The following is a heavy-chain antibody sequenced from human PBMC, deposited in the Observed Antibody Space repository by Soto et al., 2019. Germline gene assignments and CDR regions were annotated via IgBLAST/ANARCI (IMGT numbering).Heavy chain of an antibody. D-gene: IGHD2-15*01. J-gene: IGHJ6*02. CDR2: IYSGGST. CDR1: GFTVSSNY. CDR3: AKEGGLGAVVVVAATLYYGMDV. V-gene: IGHV3-53*05. Sequence: GGSLRLSCAASGFTVSSNYMSWVRQAPGKGLEWVSVIYSGGSTYYADSVKGRFTISRDNSKNTLYLQMNSLRAEDTAVYYCAKEGGLGAVVVVAATLYYGMDVWGQGTTVTVSS.